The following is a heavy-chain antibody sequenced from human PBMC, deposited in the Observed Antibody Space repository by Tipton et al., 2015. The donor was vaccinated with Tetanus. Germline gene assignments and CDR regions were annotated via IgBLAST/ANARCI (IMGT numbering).Heavy chain of an antibody. CDR1: GFTLRKHG. Sequence: SLRLSCAASGFTLRKHGMHWVRQAPGKGLEWVAIIWFDGSNAYYADSVKGRFTISRDNSKNTLYLQMNSLRAEDTAVYYCAKSLYGGTDYWGQGTLVTVSS. V-gene: IGHV3-33*06. D-gene: IGHD2-2*02. CDR3: AKSLYGGTDY. CDR2: IWFDGSNA. J-gene: IGHJ4*02.